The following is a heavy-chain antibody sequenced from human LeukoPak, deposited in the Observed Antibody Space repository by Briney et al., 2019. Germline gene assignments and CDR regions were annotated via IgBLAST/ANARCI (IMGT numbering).Heavy chain of an antibody. D-gene: IGHD3-16*02. Sequence: SETLSLTCTVSGGSISSYYWSWIRQPAGKGLEWIGRIYTSGSTNYNPSLKSRVTISVDTSKNRFSLKLSSVTAADTAVYYCAGSGVVGWFDPWGQGTLVTVSS. J-gene: IGHJ5*02. V-gene: IGHV4-4*07. CDR3: AGSGVVGWFDP. CDR1: GGSISSYY. CDR2: IYTSGST.